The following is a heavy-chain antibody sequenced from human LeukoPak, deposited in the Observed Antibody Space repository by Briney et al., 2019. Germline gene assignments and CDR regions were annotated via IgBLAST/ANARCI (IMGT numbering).Heavy chain of an antibody. CDR1: GYTFTGYY. CDR2: INPNSGGT. D-gene: IGHD5-12*01. J-gene: IGHJ4*02. V-gene: IGHV1-2*04. CDR3: AREGSMVATWVY. Sequence: ASVKVSCKASGYTFTGYYMHWVRQAPGQGLEWMGWINPNSGGTNYAQKFQGWVTMTRDTSISTAYMELSWLRSDDTAVYYCAREGSMVATWVYWGQGTLVTVSS.